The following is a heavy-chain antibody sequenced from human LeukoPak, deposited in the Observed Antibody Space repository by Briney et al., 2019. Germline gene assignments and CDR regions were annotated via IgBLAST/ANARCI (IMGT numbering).Heavy chain of an antibody. J-gene: IGHJ4*02. Sequence: PGGSLRLSCAASGFTFDDYAMHWVRQGRGKGLEWVSLITGDGSSTYYADSVKGRFTISRDNSKNSLYLQMNSLRTEDTALYYCAKSYGDFARALDYWGQGTLVTVSS. CDR3: AKSYGDFARALDY. D-gene: IGHD4-17*01. V-gene: IGHV3-43*02. CDR2: ITGDGSST. CDR1: GFTFDDYA.